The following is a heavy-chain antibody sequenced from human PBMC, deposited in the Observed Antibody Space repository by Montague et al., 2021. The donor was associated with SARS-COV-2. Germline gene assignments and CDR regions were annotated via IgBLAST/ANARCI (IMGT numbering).Heavy chain of an antibody. D-gene: IGHD6-19*01. J-gene: IGHJ4*02. CDR3: ARNTPSVAFDY. Sequence: EKPTQTLPLTCTFSGFSLSTSGMCVSWIRQPPGKALEWLARIDWDDDKYCSTSLKTRLTISKDTSKNQVVLTVTNMDPVDTATYYCARNTPSVAFDYWGQGTLVTVSS. CDR2: IDWDDDK. V-gene: IGHV2-70*11. CDR1: GFSLSTSGMC.